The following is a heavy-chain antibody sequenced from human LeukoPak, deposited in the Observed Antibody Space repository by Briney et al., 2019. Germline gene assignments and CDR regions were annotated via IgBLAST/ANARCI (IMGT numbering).Heavy chain of an antibody. CDR2: ISAYNGNT. CDR3: ATDKTTYCSSTSCYYYYGMDV. V-gene: IGHV1-18*01. D-gene: IGHD2-2*01. J-gene: IGHJ6*02. CDR1: GYTFTSYG. Sequence: ASVKVSCTASGYTFTSYGISWVRQAPGQGLEWMGWISAYNGNTNYAQKLQGRVTMTTDTSTSTAYMELRSLRSDDTAVYYCATDKTTYCSSTSCYYYYGMDVWGQGTTVTVSS.